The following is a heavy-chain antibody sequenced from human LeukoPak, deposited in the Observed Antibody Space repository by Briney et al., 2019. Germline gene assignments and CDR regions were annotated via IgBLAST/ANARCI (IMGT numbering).Heavy chain of an antibody. V-gene: IGHV4-34*01. D-gene: IGHD3-22*01. CDR1: GGSFSGYY. CDR3: ARRTYYYDSSGYTSYWYFDL. CDR2: INHSGST. Sequence: SETLSLTCAVYGGSFSGYYWSWIRQPPGKGLEWIGEINHSGSTNYNPSLKSRVTISVDTSKNQFSLKLSSVTAADTAVYYCARRTYYYDSSGYTSYWYFDLWGRGTLVTVSS. J-gene: IGHJ2*01.